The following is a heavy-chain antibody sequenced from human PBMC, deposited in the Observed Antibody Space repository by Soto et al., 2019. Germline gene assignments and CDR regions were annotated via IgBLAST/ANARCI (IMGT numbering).Heavy chain of an antibody. J-gene: IGHJ4*02. CDR3: AREQWLGNYFDY. D-gene: IGHD6-19*01. Sequence: SDTLSLTCTVSGGSISSYYWSWIRQPPGKGLEWIGYIYYSGSTNYNPSLKSRVTISVDTSKNQFSLKLSSVTAADTAVYYCAREQWLGNYFDYWGQGTLVTVSS. V-gene: IGHV4-59*01. CDR2: IYYSGST. CDR1: GGSISSYY.